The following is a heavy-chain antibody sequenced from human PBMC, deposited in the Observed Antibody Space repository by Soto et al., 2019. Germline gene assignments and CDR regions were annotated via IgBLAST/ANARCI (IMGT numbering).Heavy chain of an antibody. CDR3: ARAFWSGYYLDWFDP. J-gene: IGHJ5*02. CDR2: INHSGST. Sequence: QVQLQQWGAGLLKPSETLSLTCAVYGGSFSGYYWSWIRQPPGKGLEWIGEINHSGSTNYKPSLKSRVTISVDTSKNQFALKLSSVTAADTAVYYCARAFWSGYYLDWFDPWGQGTLVTVSS. CDR1: GGSFSGYY. V-gene: IGHV4-34*01. D-gene: IGHD3-3*01.